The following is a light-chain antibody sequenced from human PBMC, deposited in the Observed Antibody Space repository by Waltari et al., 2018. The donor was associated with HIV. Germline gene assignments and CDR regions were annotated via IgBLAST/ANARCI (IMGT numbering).Light chain of an antibody. CDR3: QAWDSSTAV. CDR2: HDN. Sequence: SYELTQPPSVSVSPGQTASITCSGDKLGDKYACWYQQKPGQSPVLVIYHDNKWPSGIPERFSGSNSGNTATLTISGTQAMDEADYYCQAWDSSTAVFGGGTKLTVL. CDR1: KLGDKY. J-gene: IGLJ2*01. V-gene: IGLV3-1*01.